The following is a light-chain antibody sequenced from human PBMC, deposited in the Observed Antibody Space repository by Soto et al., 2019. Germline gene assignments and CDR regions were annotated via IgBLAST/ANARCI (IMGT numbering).Light chain of an antibody. CDR2: EVS. V-gene: IGLV2-14*01. Sequence: QSVLTQPASVSGSPGQSITISCTGTNSDVGGYNYVSWYQQHPGKAPELMIYEVSHGPSGVSNRFSGSKSDNTASLTLSALQAEDEADYYCSSYTSISTLYVFGTGTKVTVL. CDR3: SSYTSISTLYV. CDR1: NSDVGGYNY. J-gene: IGLJ1*01.